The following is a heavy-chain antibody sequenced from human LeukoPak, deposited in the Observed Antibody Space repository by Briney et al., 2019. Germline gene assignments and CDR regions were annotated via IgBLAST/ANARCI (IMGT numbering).Heavy chain of an antibody. J-gene: IGHJ4*02. CDR1: GVTFITIY. V-gene: IGHV3-53*01. CDR2: IYPDGKA. CDR3: ATLKGWYGEGCFDY. D-gene: IGHD3-10*01. Sequence: PGGSPRLSCAASGVTFITIYMGWVRQAPGKGLDWVSVIYPDGKAYYSESVKGRFTISRDNSENNLFLQRNSLRADCAAVLYCATLKGWYGEGCFDYWGQGTLVTVSS.